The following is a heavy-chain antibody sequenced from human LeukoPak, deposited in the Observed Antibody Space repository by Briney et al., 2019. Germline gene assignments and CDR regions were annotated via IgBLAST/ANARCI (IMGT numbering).Heavy chain of an antibody. Sequence: PGGSLRLSCAASGFTFDDYTMHWVRQVPGKGLEWVSLITWDGGNTYYADSVKGRFTISRDNSKNSLYLQMNSLRAEDTALYYCAKDIRADYDSSGYYYWGQGTLVTVSS. CDR1: GFTFDDYT. D-gene: IGHD3-22*01. CDR2: ITWDGGNT. J-gene: IGHJ4*02. V-gene: IGHV3-43*01. CDR3: AKDIRADYDSSGYYY.